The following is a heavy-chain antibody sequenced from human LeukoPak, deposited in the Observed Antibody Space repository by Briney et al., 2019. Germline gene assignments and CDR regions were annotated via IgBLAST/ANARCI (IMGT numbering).Heavy chain of an antibody. J-gene: IGHJ5*01. Sequence: GASVKVSCKASGYTFTNYFMHWVRQAPGQGLEWMCWVNPSSGDTKYAQKFQGWVTMTRDTSIRTVYMELSRLNSDDTAVYYCARDSPGSGWFDYWGRGTLVTVSS. V-gene: IGHV1-2*04. D-gene: IGHD1-1*01. CDR3: ARDSPGSGWFDY. CDR1: GYTFTNYF. CDR2: VNPSSGDT.